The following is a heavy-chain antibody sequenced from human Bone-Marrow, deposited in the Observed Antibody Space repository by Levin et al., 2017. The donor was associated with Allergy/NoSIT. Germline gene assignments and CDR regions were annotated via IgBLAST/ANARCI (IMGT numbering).Heavy chain of an antibody. Sequence: GESLKISCAASGFTFSSYAMHWVRQAPGKGLEWVAVISYDGSNKYYADSVKGRFTISRDNSKNTLYLQMNSLRAEDTAVYYCARDPHYYGSGGYSDWGQGTLVTVSS. CDR3: ARDPHYYGSGGYSD. J-gene: IGHJ4*02. CDR1: GFTFSSYA. D-gene: IGHD3-10*01. V-gene: IGHV3-30*04. CDR2: ISYDGSNK.